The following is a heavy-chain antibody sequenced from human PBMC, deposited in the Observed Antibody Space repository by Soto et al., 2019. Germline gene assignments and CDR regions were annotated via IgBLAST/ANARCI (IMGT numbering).Heavy chain of an antibody. D-gene: IGHD6-6*01. Sequence: QVQLVQSGAEVKKPGASVKVSCKASGYTFTSYDINWVRQATGKGLEWMGWMNPNSGNTGYAQTFQGRVTMTRNTSISTAYTELSSLRSDDTAVYYCARRGLSSSSTFRYYSDGMDVWGQGTTVTVSS. V-gene: IGHV1-8*01. CDR1: GYTFTSYD. CDR3: ARRGLSSSSTFRYYSDGMDV. J-gene: IGHJ6*02. CDR2: MNPNSGNT.